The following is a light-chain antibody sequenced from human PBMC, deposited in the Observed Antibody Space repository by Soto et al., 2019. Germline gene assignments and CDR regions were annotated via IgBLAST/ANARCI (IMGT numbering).Light chain of an antibody. CDR3: SSYGGSNNLV. J-gene: IGLJ2*01. Sequence: QSALTQPASVSGSPGQSITISCTGTSSDVGAYNYVSWFQQHPGKAPKLMIYEVRDRPSGVSNRFSGSKSGNTASLTISGLRAEDEADYYCSSYGGSNNLVFGGGTKLTVL. CDR1: SSDVGAYNY. CDR2: EVR. V-gene: IGLV2-14*01.